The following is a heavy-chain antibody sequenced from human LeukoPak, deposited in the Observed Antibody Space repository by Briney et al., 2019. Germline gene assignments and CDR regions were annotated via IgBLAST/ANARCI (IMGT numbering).Heavy chain of an antibody. V-gene: IGHV4-39*01. CDR2: IYYSGST. D-gene: IGHD2-21*01. CDR1: GGSISSSSYY. CDR3: ARATHIVVVIAGFDS. J-gene: IGHJ4*02. Sequence: PSETLSLTCTVSGGSISSSSYYWGWIRQPPGKGLEWIGSIYYSGSTYYNPSLKSRVTISVDTSKNQFSLKLSSVTAADTAVYYCARATHIVVVIAGFDSWGQGTLVTVSS.